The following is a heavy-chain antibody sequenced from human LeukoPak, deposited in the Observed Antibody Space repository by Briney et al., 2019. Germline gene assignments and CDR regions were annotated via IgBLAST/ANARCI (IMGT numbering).Heavy chain of an antibody. V-gene: IGHV3-11*01. Sequence: GGSLRLSCAASGFTFNDYCMSWIRQAPGKGLEWVSYISSSGSTIYYADSVKGRFTISRDNAKNSLYLQMNSLRAEDTAVYYCASAKSWELPFDYWGQGTLVTVSS. J-gene: IGHJ4*02. CDR2: ISSSGSTI. CDR3: ASAKSWELPFDY. CDR1: GFTFNDYC. D-gene: IGHD1-26*01.